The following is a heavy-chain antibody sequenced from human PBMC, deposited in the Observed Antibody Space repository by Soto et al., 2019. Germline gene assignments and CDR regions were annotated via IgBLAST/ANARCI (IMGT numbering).Heavy chain of an antibody. Sequence: QVQLQESGPGLVKPSETLSLTCTVSGGSISSYYWSWIRQSPGKGLEWIGYIHYSGSTKSNPSLKGRVTISVDTSRNQVSLKLSSVTAADSAVYFCARARYQLLHPYYSGMDVWGQGTTVTVSS. CDR2: IHYSGST. CDR1: GGSISSYY. V-gene: IGHV4-59*01. J-gene: IGHJ6*02. CDR3: ARARYQLLHPYYSGMDV. D-gene: IGHD2-2*01.